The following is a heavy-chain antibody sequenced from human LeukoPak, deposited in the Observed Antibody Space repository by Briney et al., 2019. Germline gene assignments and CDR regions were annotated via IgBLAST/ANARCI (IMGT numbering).Heavy chain of an antibody. J-gene: IGHJ4*02. V-gene: IGHV4-34*01. Sequence: PSETLSLTCAVYGGSFSGYYWSWIRQPPGKGLEWIGEINHSGSTNYNPSLKSRVTISVDTSKNQFSLKLSSVTAADTAVYYCARHNRVRLRGVIINPRRNFDYWGQGTLVTVSS. CDR2: INHSGST. CDR3: ARHNRVRLRGVIINPRRNFDY. D-gene: IGHD3-10*01. CDR1: GGSFSGYY.